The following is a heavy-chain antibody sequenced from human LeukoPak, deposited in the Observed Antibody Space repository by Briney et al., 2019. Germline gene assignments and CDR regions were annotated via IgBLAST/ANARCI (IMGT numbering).Heavy chain of an antibody. Sequence: PSETLSLTCTVSGGSISSYYWSWIRQPPGKGLEWIGYIYYSGSTNYNPSLKSRVTISVDTSKNQFSLKLSSVTAADTAVYYCARARFSAVVSRANYYGMDVWGQGTTVTVSS. J-gene: IGHJ6*02. CDR3: ARARFSAVVSRANYYGMDV. CDR2: IYYSGST. V-gene: IGHV4-59*08. D-gene: IGHD4-23*01. CDR1: GGSISSYY.